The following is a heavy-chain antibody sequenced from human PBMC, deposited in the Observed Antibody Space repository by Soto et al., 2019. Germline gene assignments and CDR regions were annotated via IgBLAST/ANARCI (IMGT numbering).Heavy chain of an antibody. CDR1: GFTFSSYN. D-gene: IGHD3-10*01. J-gene: IGHJ4*02. CDR3: ARDGYNRGGFDY. CDR2: ISFDGANT. Sequence: QVQLVESGGGVVPPGGSLRVSCVASGFTFSSYNMHWVRQAPGEGLEWVAVISFDGANTFYADSVKGRFTISRDISRDTLYLQMSSLREEDTAIYYCARDGYNRGGFDYWGQGTLVTVSS. V-gene: IGHV3-30-3*01.